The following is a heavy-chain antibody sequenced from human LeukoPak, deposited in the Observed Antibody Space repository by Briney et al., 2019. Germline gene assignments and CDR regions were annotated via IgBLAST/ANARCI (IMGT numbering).Heavy chain of an antibody. J-gene: IGHJ4*02. V-gene: IGHV4-30-4*01. CDR1: GGSISSGDYY. Sequence: PSETLSLTCTVSGGSISSGDYYWSWIRQPPGKGLEWIGYIYYSGSTYYNPSLKSRVTISVDTSKNQFSLKLSSVTAADTAVYYCARTLGYCSGGSCYGGLFDYWGQGTLVTVSS. CDR2: IYYSGST. CDR3: ARTLGYCSGGSCYGGLFDY. D-gene: IGHD2-15*01.